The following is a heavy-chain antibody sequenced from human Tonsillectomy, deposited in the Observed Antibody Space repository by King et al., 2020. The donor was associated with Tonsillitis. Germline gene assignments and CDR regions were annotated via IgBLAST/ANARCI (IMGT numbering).Heavy chain of an antibody. J-gene: IGHJ6*02. CDR1: VFTFNSYS. D-gene: IGHD3-3*01. Sequence: AQLVESGGLLVKPGGSLRLSCAASVFTFNSYSMNWVRQSPGKGLEWVSSISRSSNYIYYADSVKGRFTISKDNGKNSLYLQMNNLRAEDTAVYYCARGNYNDFWSGYYWVFDYGMDVWGQGTTVTVSS. CDR3: ARGNYNDFWSGYYWVFDYGMDV. V-gene: IGHV3-21*01. CDR2: ISRSSNYI.